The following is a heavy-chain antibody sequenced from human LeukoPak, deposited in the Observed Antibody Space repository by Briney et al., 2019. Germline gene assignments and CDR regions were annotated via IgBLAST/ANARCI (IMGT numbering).Heavy chain of an antibody. J-gene: IGHJ4*02. Sequence: PSETLSLTCTVSGGSISSYYWSWIRQPPGKGLEWVANIKQDGSEKYYVDSVKGRFTISRDNAKNSLYLQMNSLRAEDTAVYYCAREMATTFDYWGQGTLVTVSS. CDR3: AREMATTFDY. V-gene: IGHV3-7*01. D-gene: IGHD5-24*01. CDR2: IKQDGSEK. CDR1: GGSISSYY.